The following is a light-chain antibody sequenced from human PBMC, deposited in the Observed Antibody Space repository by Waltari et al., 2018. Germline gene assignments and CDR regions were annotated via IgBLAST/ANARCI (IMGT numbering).Light chain of an antibody. V-gene: IGLV2-14*03. CDR1: PRAIGDYYY. CDR3: CSFRGGDSFV. CDR2: DVT. J-gene: IGLJ1*01. Sequence: QSALTQPASVSGSPGQSTPIPCIGTPRAIGDYYYVSWYKQFPGKAPKLIIYDVTKRPSGISGRFSGSKSGNTASLTISGLQAEDEGDYYCCSFRGGDSFVFGTGTRVTVV.